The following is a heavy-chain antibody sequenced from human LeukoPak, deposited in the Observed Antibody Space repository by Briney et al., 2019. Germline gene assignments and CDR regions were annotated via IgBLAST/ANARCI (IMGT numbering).Heavy chain of an antibody. CDR1: GFTFSSYA. CDR2: IRYDGSNE. V-gene: IGHV3-33*08. CDR3: ARSRYNLDY. J-gene: IGHJ4*02. D-gene: IGHD5-24*01. Sequence: GGSLRLSCAASGFTFSSYAMHWVRQAPGKGPEWVAIIRYDGSNENYADSVKGRFTISRDNSKKTLYLQMNSLRAEDTAVYYCARSRYNLDYWGQGTLVTVSS.